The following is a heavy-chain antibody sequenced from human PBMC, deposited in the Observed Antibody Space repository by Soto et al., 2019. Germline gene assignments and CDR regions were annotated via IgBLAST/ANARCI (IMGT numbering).Heavy chain of an antibody. V-gene: IGHV3-23*01. CDR3: APHVSCSGGSCQYDAFAI. D-gene: IGHD2-15*01. J-gene: IGHJ3*02. CDR2: ITADGGT. CDR1: GFTVSSHA. Sequence: EVQVLESGGGLVQPGGSLRLSCEGSGFTVSSHAMTWIRQAPGKGPEWVSTITADGGTYYADSVKGRFAMSRDTSENTLYVQMNSLGAEDTVAYYCAPHVSCSGGSCQYDAFAIRGQGTMVTVSS.